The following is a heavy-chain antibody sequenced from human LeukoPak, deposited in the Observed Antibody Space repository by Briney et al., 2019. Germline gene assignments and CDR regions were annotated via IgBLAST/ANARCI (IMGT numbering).Heavy chain of an antibody. D-gene: IGHD1-26*01. Sequence: ASVKVSCKASGYTFTGYYMHWVRQAPGQGLEWMGWISPNSGGTNYAQKFQGRVTMTRDTSISTAYMELSRLRSDDTAVYYCARKGVGATTLDYWGQGTLVTVSS. V-gene: IGHV1-2*02. J-gene: IGHJ4*02. CDR2: ISPNSGGT. CDR3: ARKGVGATTLDY. CDR1: GYTFTGYY.